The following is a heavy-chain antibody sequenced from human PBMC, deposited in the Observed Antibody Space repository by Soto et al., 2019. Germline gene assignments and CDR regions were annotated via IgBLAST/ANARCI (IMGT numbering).Heavy chain of an antibody. Sequence: PGGSLRLSCAASGFTFSSYAMNWVRQAPGKGLEWVSTINDNGGSTYYADSVKGRFTISRDNSRNSLFLQMNNLRAEDTAVYYCAKGSRGSRPYYFDYWGQGTLVTVSS. CDR3: AKGSRGSRPYYFDY. CDR2: INDNGGST. D-gene: IGHD3-22*01. CDR1: GFTFSSYA. V-gene: IGHV3-23*01. J-gene: IGHJ4*02.